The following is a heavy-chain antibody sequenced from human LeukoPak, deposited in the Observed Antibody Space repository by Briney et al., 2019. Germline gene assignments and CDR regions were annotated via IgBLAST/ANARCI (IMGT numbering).Heavy chain of an antibody. D-gene: IGHD3-16*01. CDR1: GFTFSTYS. CDR2: MKGDGSEI. V-gene: IGHV3-7*01. J-gene: IGHJ3*01. CDR3: ARPAYTAAYDL. Sequence: GGSLRLSCAASGFTFSTYSMKWVRQAPGKGLEWVANMKGDGSEIHYVDSVKGRFTISRDNAKNSLYLQMNYLRAEDTAVYYCARPAYTAAYDLWGQGTMVTVSS.